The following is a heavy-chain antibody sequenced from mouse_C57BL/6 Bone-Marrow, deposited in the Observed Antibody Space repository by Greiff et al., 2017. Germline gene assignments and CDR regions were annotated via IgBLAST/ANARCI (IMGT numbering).Heavy chain of an antibody. D-gene: IGHD2-4*01. CDR3: AAYDYDAY. J-gene: IGHJ3*01. CDR2: NDPSDRSP. Sequence: VQLQQPGAELVMPGASVKLSCKASGYTFTSYWMHWVKQRPGQGLEWNGENDPSDRSPNYNQKFQGKSTLTVDKSSSTAYMQLSSLTSEDSAVYYCAAYDYDAYWGQGTLVTVSA. CDR1: GYTFTSYW. V-gene: IGHV1-69*01.